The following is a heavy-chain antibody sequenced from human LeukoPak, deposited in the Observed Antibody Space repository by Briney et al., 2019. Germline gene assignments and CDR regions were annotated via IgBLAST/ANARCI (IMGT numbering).Heavy chain of an antibody. CDR3: AKVQGQWLVRYYFDY. D-gene: IGHD6-19*01. V-gene: IGHV3-23*01. CDR1: GFTFSSYA. J-gene: IGHJ4*02. Sequence: TGGSLRLSCAASGFTFSSYAMSWVRQAPGKGREWVSAISGSGGSTYYADSVKGRFTISRDNSKNTLYLQMNSLRAEDTAVYYCAKVQGQWLVRYYFDYWGQGTLVTVSS. CDR2: ISGSGGST.